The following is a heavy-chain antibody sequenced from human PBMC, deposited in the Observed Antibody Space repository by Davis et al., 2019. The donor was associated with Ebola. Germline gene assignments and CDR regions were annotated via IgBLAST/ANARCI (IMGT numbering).Heavy chain of an antibody. V-gene: IGHV3-15*01. CDR1: GFTFSSYA. CDR2: IKSKTDGGTT. Sequence: GESLKISCAASGFTFSSYAMSWVRQAPGKGLEWVGRIKSKTDGGTTDYAAPVKGRFTISRDDSKNTLYLQMNSLKTEDTAVYYCTTAHPYYDFWSGYLLYYFDYWGQGTLVTVSS. D-gene: IGHD3-3*01. J-gene: IGHJ4*02. CDR3: TTAHPYYDFWSGYLLYYFDY.